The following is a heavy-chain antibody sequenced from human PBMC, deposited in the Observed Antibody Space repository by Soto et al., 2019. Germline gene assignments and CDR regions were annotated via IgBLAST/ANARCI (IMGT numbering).Heavy chain of an antibody. V-gene: IGHV4-30-4*01. CDR1: VGSISSCDPY. J-gene: IGHJ2*01. D-gene: IGHD5-18*01. Sequence: SEPLSLPCTVSVGSISSCDPYWSWILQPPVKGLEWIGYIYHTGSTYYNPSLKSRVTISVDTSKNQFSLKLNSVTAADTAFYYCARERGTIVWIHGRYFDLWGRGTLVTVSS. CDR3: ARERGTIVWIHGRYFDL. CDR2: IYHTGST.